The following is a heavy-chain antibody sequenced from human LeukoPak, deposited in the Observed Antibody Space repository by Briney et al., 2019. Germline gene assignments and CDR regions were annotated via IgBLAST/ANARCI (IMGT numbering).Heavy chain of an antibody. J-gene: IGHJ4*02. CDR2: IKSNGGSK. V-gene: IGHV3-23*05. CDR1: GFTFSTYA. CDR3: AGPRTLTNDF. Sequence: GGTLRLSCAASGFTFSTYAMSWVRQAPGKGLEWVSDIKSNGGSKYYAESVKGRFTISRDNSKNTLYLQMNRLRAEDTAIYYCAGPRTLTNDFWGQGTLVTVSS.